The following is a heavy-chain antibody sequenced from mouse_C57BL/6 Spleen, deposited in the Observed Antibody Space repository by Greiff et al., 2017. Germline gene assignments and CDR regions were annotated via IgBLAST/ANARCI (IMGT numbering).Heavy chain of an antibody. D-gene: IGHD3-3*01. CDR2: IWRGGST. CDR3: AKGLAYYFDY. CDR1: GFSLTSYG. Sequence: QVQLQQSGPGLVQPSQSLSITCTVSGFSLTSYGVHWVRQSPGKGLEWLGVIWRGGSTDYNEAFMSRLSITKDNSKSQVFFKMNSLQADDTAIYYCAKGLAYYFDYWGQGTTLTVSS. J-gene: IGHJ2*01. V-gene: IGHV2-5*01.